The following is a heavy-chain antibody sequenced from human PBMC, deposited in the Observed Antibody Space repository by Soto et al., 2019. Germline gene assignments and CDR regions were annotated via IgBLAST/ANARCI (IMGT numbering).Heavy chain of an antibody. CDR3: AKDLSITMIVVVRPYGMDV. D-gene: IGHD3-22*01. CDR1: GFTFSSYG. J-gene: IGHJ6*02. CDR2: ISYDVSNK. V-gene: IGHV3-30*18. Sequence: GGSLRLSCAASGFTFSSYGMHWARQAPGKGLEWVAVISYDVSNKYYADSVKGRFTISRDNSKNTLYLQMNSLRAEDTAVYYCAKDLSITMIVVVRPYGMDVWGQGTRVTVSS.